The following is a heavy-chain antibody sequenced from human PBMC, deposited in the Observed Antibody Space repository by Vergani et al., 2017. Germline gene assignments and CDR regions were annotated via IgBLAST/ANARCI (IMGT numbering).Heavy chain of an antibody. CDR3: AKVGRSEVAGTFGAFDI. J-gene: IGHJ3*02. Sequence: EGQLLESGGDLVQPGGSLRRSCAASGFTFIMHAMSWVRQAPGKGLEWVSTLSASDRRTHYADSVKGRFTISRDISKNTLFLHMNSLRPEDTAVYYCAKVGRSEVAGTFGAFDIWGQGTMVTVSS. D-gene: IGHD6-19*01. CDR2: LSASDRRT. V-gene: IGHV3-23*01. CDR1: GFTFIMHA.